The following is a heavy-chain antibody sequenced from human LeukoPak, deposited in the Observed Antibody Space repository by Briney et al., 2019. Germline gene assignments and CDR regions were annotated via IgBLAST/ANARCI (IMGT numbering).Heavy chain of an antibody. CDR2: IYYSGTT. J-gene: IGHJ4*02. CDR1: GGSISGYY. Sequence: SETLSLTCTVSGGSISGYYWSWIRQPPGKGLEWIGYIYYSGTTNYNPSLKSRVTISVDTSKNQFSLKLSSVTAADTAIYYCARHPYSGGNYPFGSWGQGILVTVSS. D-gene: IGHD1-26*01. V-gene: IGHV4-59*08. CDR3: ARHPYSGGNYPFGS.